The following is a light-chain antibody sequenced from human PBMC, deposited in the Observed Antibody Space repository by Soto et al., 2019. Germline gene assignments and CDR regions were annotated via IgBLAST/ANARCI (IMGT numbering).Light chain of an antibody. V-gene: IGLV1-44*01. CDR3: AAWDARLDGVV. J-gene: IGLJ3*02. Sequence: QSVLTQPPSASGTPGQTVTISCSGSSSNIGANTVNWFQHLPGTAPKLLIYSNNQRPSEVPDRVSGSKSGTSVTLAISGLQSEDEADYYCAAWDARLDGVVFGGGTKLTVL. CDR2: SNN. CDR1: SSNIGANT.